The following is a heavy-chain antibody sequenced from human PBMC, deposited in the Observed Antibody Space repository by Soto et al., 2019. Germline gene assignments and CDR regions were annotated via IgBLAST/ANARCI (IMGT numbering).Heavy chain of an antibody. CDR2: INHSGRT. V-gene: IGHV4-34*01. Sequence: SSETLSLTCGVYGGSFIDYYWSWIRQPPGKGLEWIGEINHSGRTNYNPSLKSRVTISVDTSKNQFSLKLSSVTAADTAVYYCARGGAGAAENWFDPWGQGTLVTVS. J-gene: IGHJ5*02. CDR3: ARGGAGAAENWFDP. CDR1: GGSFIDYY. D-gene: IGHD1-26*01.